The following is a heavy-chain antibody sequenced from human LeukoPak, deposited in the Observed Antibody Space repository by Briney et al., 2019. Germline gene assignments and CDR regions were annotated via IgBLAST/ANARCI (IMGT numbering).Heavy chain of an antibody. Sequence: GGSLRLSCEASGFTFSSYSMNWVRQAPGKGLEWVSYISGGSGAIYYADSVKGRFTISRDNAKNSLYLQMNSLRAEDTAVYYCARDPCSGGSCWGQGTLVTVSS. CDR2: ISGGSGAI. CDR1: GFTFSSYS. J-gene: IGHJ4*02. V-gene: IGHV3-48*04. CDR3: ARDPCSGGSC. D-gene: IGHD2-15*01.